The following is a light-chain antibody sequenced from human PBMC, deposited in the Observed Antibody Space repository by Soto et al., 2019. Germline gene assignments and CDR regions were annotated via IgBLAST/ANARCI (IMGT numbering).Light chain of an antibody. V-gene: IGKV1-27*01. CDR2: AAS. CDR1: LPISNY. J-gene: IGKJ4*01. CDR3: QKHTSGPPT. Sequence: DSQMTRSPSALSGAVGDRGTITGRGSLPISNYLAWYQQKPGKIPNLLIYAASTLQAGVPSRFSGSGSGTDLTLPTRSLQSAAVAAYHCQKHTSGPPTFRGGTKVDI.